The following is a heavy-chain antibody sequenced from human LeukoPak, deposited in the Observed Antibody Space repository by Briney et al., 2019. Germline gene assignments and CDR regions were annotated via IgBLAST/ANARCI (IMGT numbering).Heavy chain of an antibody. D-gene: IGHD6-19*01. CDR3: ARGLGGWLRLFDY. Sequence: KPSETLSLTCTVSGGSISSYYWSWIRQPPGKGLEWIGYIYYSGSTNYNPSLKSRVTISVDTSKNQFSLKLSSVTAADTAVYYCARGLGGWLRLFDYWGQGTLVTVSS. CDR2: IYYSGST. V-gene: IGHV4-59*12. CDR1: GGSISSYY. J-gene: IGHJ4*02.